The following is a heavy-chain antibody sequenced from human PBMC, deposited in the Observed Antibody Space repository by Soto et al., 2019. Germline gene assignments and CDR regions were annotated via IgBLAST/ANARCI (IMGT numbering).Heavy chain of an antibody. V-gene: IGHV3-23*01. Sequence: GGSLRLSCAASGLTFSSYAMSWARQAPGKGLEWVSAISGSGGSTYYADSVKGRFTISRDNSKNTLYLQMNSLRAEDTAVYYCAKDRGGEFDYWGQGTLVTVSS. CDR1: GLTFSSYA. J-gene: IGHJ4*02. CDR3: AKDRGGEFDY. D-gene: IGHD6-25*01. CDR2: ISGSGGST.